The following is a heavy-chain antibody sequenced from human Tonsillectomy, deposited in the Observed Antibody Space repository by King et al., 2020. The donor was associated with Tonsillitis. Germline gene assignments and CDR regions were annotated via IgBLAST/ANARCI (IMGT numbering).Heavy chain of an antibody. J-gene: IGHJ6*03. CDR2: IKQDGREK. CDR1: GFTFSYFW. Sequence: VQLVESGGGLVRPGGSLRLFCAASGFTFSYFWMTCVRQAPGKGREGGANIKQDGREKYSVDSLKGRVTISRDNAKNSVYLQMNSLRAEDTAVYHCARNSSDPKFYYYYYMDVWGNGTTVTVSS. D-gene: IGHD3-22*01. CDR3: ARNSSDPKFYYYYYMDV. V-gene: IGHV3-7*04.